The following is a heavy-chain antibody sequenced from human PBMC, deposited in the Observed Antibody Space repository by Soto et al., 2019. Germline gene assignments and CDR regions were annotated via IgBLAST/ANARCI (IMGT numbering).Heavy chain of an antibody. J-gene: IGHJ6*02. CDR1: GFTFSSYG. CDR3: ARDRSNWGMDV. D-gene: IGHD7-27*01. CDR2: IWYDGSNK. V-gene: IGHV3-33*01. Sequence: QVQLVESGGGVVQPGRSLRLSCAASGFTFSSYGMHWVRQAPGKGVEWVAVIWYDGSNKYYADSVKGRFTISRDNSKNTLYLQMNSLRAEDTAVSYCARDRSNWGMDVWGQGTTVTVSS.